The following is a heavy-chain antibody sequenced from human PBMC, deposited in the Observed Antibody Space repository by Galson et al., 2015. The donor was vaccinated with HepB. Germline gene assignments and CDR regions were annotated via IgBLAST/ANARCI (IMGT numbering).Heavy chain of an antibody. CDR1: GYTFTSYA. Sequence: SVKVSCKASGYTFTSYAMNWVRQAPGQGLEWMGWINTNTGNPTYAQGFTGRFVFSLDTSVSTAYLQISSLKAEDTAVYYCARDSLDYYGSGSYYESNWFDPWGQGTLVTVSS. V-gene: IGHV7-4-1*02. CDR2: INTNTGNP. CDR3: ARDSLDYYGSGSYYESNWFDP. D-gene: IGHD3-10*01. J-gene: IGHJ5*02.